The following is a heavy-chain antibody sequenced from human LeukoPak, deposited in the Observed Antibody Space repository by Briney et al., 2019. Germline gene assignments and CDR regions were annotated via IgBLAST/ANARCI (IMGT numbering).Heavy chain of an antibody. CDR2: ITGSGGST. CDR3: AKARYSGYAFDAFDM. J-gene: IGHJ3*02. D-gene: IGHD5-12*01. CDR1: GFTFSSYV. V-gene: IGHV3-23*01. Sequence: GGSLRLSCAASGFTFSSYVMSWVRQAPGKGLEWVSVITGSGGSTFYADSVKGRFTISRDNSKNTLYLQMNSLRAEDTAVYYCAKARYSGYAFDAFDMWGQGTMVSVSS.